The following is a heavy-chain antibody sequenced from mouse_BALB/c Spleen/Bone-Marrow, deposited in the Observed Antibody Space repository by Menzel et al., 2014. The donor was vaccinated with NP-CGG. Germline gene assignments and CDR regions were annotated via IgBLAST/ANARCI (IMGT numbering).Heavy chain of an antibody. J-gene: IGHJ3*01. V-gene: IGHV4-1*02. Sequence: EVHLVESGGGLVQPGGSLKLSCAASGFDFSGFWMGWVRQAPGKGPEWIGEINPDSSTINYTPSLKDRSIISRDNAKNTLYLQMSKVRSEDTALYYCARLGYYGGFAYWGQGTLVTVSA. CDR2: INPDSSTI. CDR1: GFDFSGFW. CDR3: ARLGYYGGFAY. D-gene: IGHD2-3*01.